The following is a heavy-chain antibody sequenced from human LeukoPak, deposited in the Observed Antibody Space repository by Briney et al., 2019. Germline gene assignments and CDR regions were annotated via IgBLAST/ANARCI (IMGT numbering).Heavy chain of an antibody. CDR3: ARGLDFWSGPFDY. CDR1: GFTFSDYY. V-gene: IGHV3-11*04. D-gene: IGHD3-3*01. J-gene: IGHJ4*02. CDR2: ISSSGSTI. Sequence: PGGSLRLSCAASGFTFSDYYMSWIRQAPGKGLEWVSYISSSGSTIYYADSVKGRFTNSRDNAKNSLYLQMNSLRAEDTAVYFCARGLDFWSGPFDYWGQGTLVTVSS.